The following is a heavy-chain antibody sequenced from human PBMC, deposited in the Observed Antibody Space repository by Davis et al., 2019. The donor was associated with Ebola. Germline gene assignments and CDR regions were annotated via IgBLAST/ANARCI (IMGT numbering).Heavy chain of an antibody. CDR3: ARASFGYNSGWYADY. J-gene: IGHJ4*02. CDR1: RYTFTSYD. CDR2: VHGGNGNT. Sequence: ASVKVSCKASRYTFTSYDINWVRQATGQGLEWMGWVHGGNGNTKYSQGFQGRVTITTDTSASTVYLDLTSLRSDDTAVFYCARASFGYNSGWYADYWGPGSLVTVSS. V-gene: IGHV1-3*01. D-gene: IGHD6-19*01.